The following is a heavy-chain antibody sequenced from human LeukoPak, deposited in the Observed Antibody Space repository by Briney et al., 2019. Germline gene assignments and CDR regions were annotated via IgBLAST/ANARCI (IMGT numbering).Heavy chain of an antibody. CDR2: IKQDGSEK. V-gene: IGHV3-7*01. D-gene: IGHD4-17*01. Sequence: GGSLRLSCAASGFTFSSYWMSWVRQAPGKGLEWVANIKQDGSEKYYVDSMKGRFTISRDNAKNSLYLQMSSLRAEDTAVYYCARHDGDYSDYFDYWGQGTLVTVSS. CDR1: GFTFSSYW. J-gene: IGHJ4*02. CDR3: ARHDGDYSDYFDY.